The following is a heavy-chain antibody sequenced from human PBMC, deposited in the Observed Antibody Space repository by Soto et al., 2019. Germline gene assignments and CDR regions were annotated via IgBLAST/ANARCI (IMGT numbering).Heavy chain of an antibody. V-gene: IGHV3-48*03. Sequence: EVQLVESGGGLVQPGGSLTLSCATSGFTFSDYDMNWVRQAPGKGLEWVSYISSSGRTIYDADSVKGRSTTSRDDAKNALELQRNSLRGEDTAVYYGAREPAKGPGGFDPWGQGTLVTVSS. J-gene: IGHJ5*02. CDR3: AREPAKGPGGFDP. CDR1: GFTFSDYD. CDR2: ISSSGRTI.